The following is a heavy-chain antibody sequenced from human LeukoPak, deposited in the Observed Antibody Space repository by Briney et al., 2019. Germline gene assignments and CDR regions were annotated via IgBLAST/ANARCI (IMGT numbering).Heavy chain of an antibody. CDR1: GFTFSDNY. CDR3: ASLEQLVTFDY. V-gene: IGHV3-11*04. J-gene: IGHJ4*02. D-gene: IGHD2-21*02. CDR2: ISSSGSAI. Sequence: GGSLRLSCAASGFTFSDNYMAWIRQAPGKGLEWVTYISSSGSAIYYADSVKGRFTISRDNAKNSLFLQMDSLRAEDTAVYYCASLEQLVTFDYWGQGTLVTVSS.